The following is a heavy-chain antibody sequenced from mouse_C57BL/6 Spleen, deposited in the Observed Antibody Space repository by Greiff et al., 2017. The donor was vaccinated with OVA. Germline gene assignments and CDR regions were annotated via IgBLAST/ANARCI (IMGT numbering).Heavy chain of an antibody. J-gene: IGHJ3*01. CDR3: TREDYSNFSWFAY. CDR2: IDPETGGT. Sequence: VQLQQSGAELVRPGASVTLSCKASGYTFTDYEMHWVKQTPVHGLEWIGAIDPETGGTAYNQKFKGKAILTADKSSSTAYMELRSLTSEDSAVYYCTREDYSNFSWFAYWGQGTLVTVSA. CDR1: GYTFTDYE. D-gene: IGHD2-5*01. V-gene: IGHV1-15*01.